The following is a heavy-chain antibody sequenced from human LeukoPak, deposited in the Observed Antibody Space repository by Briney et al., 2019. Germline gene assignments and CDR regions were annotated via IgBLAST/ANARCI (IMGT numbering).Heavy chain of an antibody. CDR3: ARELVVVPAALFDY. Sequence: GGSLRLSCAASGFTFSSYAMSWVRQTPGKGLEWVSYISSSSSTIYYADSVKGRFTISRDNAKNSLYLQMNSLRAEDTAVYYCARELVVVPAALFDYWGQGTLVTVSS. V-gene: IGHV3-48*01. CDR2: ISSSSSTI. D-gene: IGHD2-2*01. CDR1: GFTFSSYA. J-gene: IGHJ4*02.